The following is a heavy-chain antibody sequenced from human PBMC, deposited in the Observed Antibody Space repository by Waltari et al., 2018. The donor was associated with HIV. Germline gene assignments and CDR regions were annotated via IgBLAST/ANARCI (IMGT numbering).Heavy chain of an antibody. Sequence: VQLEESGGGVVQPGRPRRLSCAASGFRVSDYRQPWVRQAPGKGLKWVAVIWYDGSKKEYSDSVKGRFTISKDNSKNTLFLQMNSLRVDDTAVYFCARVPFASSWSADSFDVWGPGTRITVSS. CDR2: IWYDGSKK. D-gene: IGHD6-13*01. V-gene: IGHV3-33*01. J-gene: IGHJ3*01. CDR1: GFRVSDYR. CDR3: ARVPFASSWSADSFDV.